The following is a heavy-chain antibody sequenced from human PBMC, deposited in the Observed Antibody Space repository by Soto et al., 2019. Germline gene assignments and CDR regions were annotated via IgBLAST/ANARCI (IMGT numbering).Heavy chain of an antibody. D-gene: IGHD3-10*01. Sequence: SVKVSCKASGGTFSSYAISWVRQAPGQGLEWMGGIIPIFGTANYAQKFQGRVTITADESTSTAYMELSSLRSEDTAVYYCARVYYGSGSYYRVPYYYGMDVWGQGPTVTVYS. CDR3: ARVYYGSGSYYRVPYYYGMDV. J-gene: IGHJ6*02. V-gene: IGHV1-69*13. CDR2: IIPIFGTA. CDR1: GGTFSSYA.